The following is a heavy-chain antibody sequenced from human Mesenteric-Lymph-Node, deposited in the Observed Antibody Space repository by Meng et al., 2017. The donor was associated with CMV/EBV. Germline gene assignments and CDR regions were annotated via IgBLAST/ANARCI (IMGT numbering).Heavy chain of an antibody. CDR1: GFSFSSYW. J-gene: IGHJ4*02. Sequence: GESLKISCAASGFSFSSYWMSWVRLAPGKGLEWVAELNGAGGDKYYVDSVRGRFTISRGNAKKSLFLQMDSLRAEDSGIYYCARDPEFGALDYWGQGSLVTVSS. CDR3: ARDPEFGALDY. D-gene: IGHD1-14*01. V-gene: IGHV3-7*03. CDR2: LNGAGGDK.